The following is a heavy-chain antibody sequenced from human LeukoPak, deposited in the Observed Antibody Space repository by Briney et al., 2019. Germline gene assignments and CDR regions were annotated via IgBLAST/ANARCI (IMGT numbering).Heavy chain of an antibody. D-gene: IGHD2-15*01. J-gene: IGHJ6*03. CDR1: GYTLTELS. CDR3: ARDGLVVVAATPGLVGYYYYYMDV. Sequence: GASVKVSCKVSGYTLTELSMHWVRQAPGKGLEWMGGFDPEDGETIYAQKFQGRVTMTEDTSTDTAYMELSSLRSEDTAVYYCARDGLVVVAATPGLVGYYYYYMDVWGKGTTVTVSS. V-gene: IGHV1-24*01. CDR2: FDPEDGET.